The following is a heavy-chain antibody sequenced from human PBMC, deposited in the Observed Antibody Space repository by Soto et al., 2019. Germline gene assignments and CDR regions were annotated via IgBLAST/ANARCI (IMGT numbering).Heavy chain of an antibody. CDR1: GFTFSSYW. J-gene: IGHJ4*02. V-gene: IGHV3-74*01. Sequence: PGGSLRLSCAASGFTFSSYWMHWVRQAPGKGLVWVSRINSDGSSTSYADSVKGRFTISRDNAKNTLYLQMNSLRAEDTAVYYCARVGYSGYGGSYYFEYWGQGNLVTVSS. CDR2: INSDGSST. D-gene: IGHD5-12*01. CDR3: ARVGYSGYGGSYYFEY.